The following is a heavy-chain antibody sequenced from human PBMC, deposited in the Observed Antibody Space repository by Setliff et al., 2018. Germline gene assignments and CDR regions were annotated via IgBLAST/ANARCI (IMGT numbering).Heavy chain of an antibody. V-gene: IGHV3-73*01. D-gene: IGHD5-18*01. CDR2: IRGRTDNYAT. J-gene: IGHJ3*02. CDR3: TFARDGYDVFDI. Sequence: PGGSLRLSCVVSGFSFSRHWMSWVRQAPGKGLEWIGRIRGRTDNYATAYAASVRGRFTISRDDSKNTAYLQMNSLKTEDTAVYYCTFARDGYDVFDIWGQGTMVTVSS. CDR1: GFSFSRHW.